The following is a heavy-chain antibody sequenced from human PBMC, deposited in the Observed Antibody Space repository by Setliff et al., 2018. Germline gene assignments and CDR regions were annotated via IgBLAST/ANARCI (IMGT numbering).Heavy chain of an antibody. Sequence: ASVKVSCKASGYTFTSYYMHWVRQAPGQGLEWMGIINPSGGSTSYAQKFQGRVTMTRDKSTSTAYMELSSLRSEDTAVYYCARELLDGYDAFDIWGQGTMVTV. CDR2: INPSGGST. V-gene: IGHV1-46*01. D-gene: IGHD3-10*01. J-gene: IGHJ3*02. CDR1: GYTFTSYY. CDR3: ARELLDGYDAFDI.